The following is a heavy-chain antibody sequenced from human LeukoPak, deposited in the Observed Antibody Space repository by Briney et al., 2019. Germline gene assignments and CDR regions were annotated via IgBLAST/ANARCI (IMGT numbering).Heavy chain of an antibody. CDR3: ARGRFLDAFDI. J-gene: IGHJ3*02. CDR1: GGSISSYY. D-gene: IGHD3-3*01. CDR2: IYYSGST. V-gene: IGHV4-59*01. Sequence: PSETLSLTCTVSGGSISSYYWSWIRQPPGKGLEWIGYIYYSGSTKYKPSLKSRVTISVDTSKNKFSLKLSSVTAADTAGYYCARGRFLDAFDIWGQGTMVTVSS.